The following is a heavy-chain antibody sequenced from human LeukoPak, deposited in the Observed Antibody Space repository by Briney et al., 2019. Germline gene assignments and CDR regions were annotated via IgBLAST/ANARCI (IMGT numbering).Heavy chain of an antibody. J-gene: IGHJ4*02. Sequence: GGSLRLSCAASGFKIDDYTMHWVRQVPGKGLEWVSLISWDGGITYYADSVKGRFTISRDNSKNSLYLQMKSLRSEDTALYYCANEGSSGWYLNYWGQGTLVTVSS. CDR2: ISWDGGIT. CDR1: GFKIDDYT. D-gene: IGHD6-19*01. V-gene: IGHV3-43*01. CDR3: ANEGSSGWYLNY.